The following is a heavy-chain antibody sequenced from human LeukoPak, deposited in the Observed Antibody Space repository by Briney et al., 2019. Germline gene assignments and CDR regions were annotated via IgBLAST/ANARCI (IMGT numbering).Heavy chain of an antibody. CDR2: ISGSSSVT. Sequence: GGSLRLSCAASGFSFSSYEMNWVRQAPGKGLEWVSYISGSSSVTYYADSVKGRFTISRDNAKNSLYLQMSSLRVEDTAVYFCARASVPAPGGLYWGQGTLVTVSS. D-gene: IGHD6-13*01. J-gene: IGHJ4*02. CDR3: ARASVPAPGGLY. V-gene: IGHV3-48*03. CDR1: GFSFSSYE.